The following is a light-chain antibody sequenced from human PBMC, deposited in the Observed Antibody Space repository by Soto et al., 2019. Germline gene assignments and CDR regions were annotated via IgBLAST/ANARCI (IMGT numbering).Light chain of an antibody. J-gene: IGKJ2*01. CDR1: QSVRSTY. Sequence: EIVLTQSPGTLSLSPGERATLSCRASQSVRSTYLAWYQQKPGQAPRLLIYGASSRATSIPDRFSGSGSGTDFTLTITRLEPEDFAVFYCQRYGTSPGTFGQGTKLEI. V-gene: IGKV3-20*01. CDR2: GAS. CDR3: QRYGTSPGT.